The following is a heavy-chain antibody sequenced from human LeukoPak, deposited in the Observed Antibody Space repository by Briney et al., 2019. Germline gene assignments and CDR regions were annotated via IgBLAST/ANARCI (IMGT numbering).Heavy chain of an antibody. V-gene: IGHV4-34*01. D-gene: IGHD6-19*01. CDR1: GGSFSDDY. CDR3: ATYSTGFDI. CDR2: INRRGST. Sequence: PSETLSLTCAVYGGSFSDDYWTWIRQRPGKGLEWRGEINRRGSTHYNPSLKSRVTISVDTSKKKFSLKLSSVTAADPAVYYCATYSTGFDIWGQGTVVTVSS. J-gene: IGHJ3*02.